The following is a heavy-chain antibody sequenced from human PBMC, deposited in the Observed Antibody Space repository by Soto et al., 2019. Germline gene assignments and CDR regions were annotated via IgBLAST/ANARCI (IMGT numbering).Heavy chain of an antibody. D-gene: IGHD4-17*01. V-gene: IGHV3-53*01. CDR1: GLTVSGKKY. J-gene: IGHJ3*02. Sequence: DVQLVESGGGLIQPGESLRLSCAAFGLTVSGKKYMAWFRQAPGKGLEWVSALYDVDGTYYADSVKGRFTTSRDSSKTTVYLQMNSLRPDDTAVYYCASWHLREHAYDIWGQGTTVTVSS. CDR2: LYDVDGT. CDR3: ASWHLREHAYDI.